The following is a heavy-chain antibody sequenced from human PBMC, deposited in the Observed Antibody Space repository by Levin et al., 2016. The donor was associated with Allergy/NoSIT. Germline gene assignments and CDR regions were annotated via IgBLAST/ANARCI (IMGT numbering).Heavy chain of an antibody. V-gene: IGHV3-30-3*01. CDR3: ARPYYGSGSYHASGMDV. D-gene: IGHD3-10*01. Sequence: GESLKISCAASGFTFSSYAMHWVRQAPGKGLEWVAVISYDGSNKYYADSVKGRFTISRDNSKNTLYLQMNSLRAEDTAVYYCARPYYGSGSYHASGMDVWGQGTTVTVSS. CDR2: ISYDGSNK. CDR1: GFTFSSYA. J-gene: IGHJ6*02.